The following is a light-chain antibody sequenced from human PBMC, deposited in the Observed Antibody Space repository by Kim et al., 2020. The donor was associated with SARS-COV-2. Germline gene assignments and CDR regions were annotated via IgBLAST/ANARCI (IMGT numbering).Light chain of an antibody. CDR3: MQGTHWPFT. CDR1: QSLVYSNGKIY. J-gene: IGKJ3*01. CDR2: KVA. Sequence: PSSISCRSNQSLVYSNGKIYFNWFHRRPGQSPRRLIYKVANRDSGVPDRFSGSGSGTDFTLQSSRVEAEDVGVYYCMQGTHWPFTFGPETKVNIK. V-gene: IGKV2-30*01.